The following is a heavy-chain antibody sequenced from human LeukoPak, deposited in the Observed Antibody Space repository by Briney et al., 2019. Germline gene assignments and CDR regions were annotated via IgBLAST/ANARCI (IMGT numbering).Heavy chain of an antibody. D-gene: IGHD5-18*01. CDR2: ISDNEGST. CDR1: GFTFNYYA. Sequence: GGSLRLSCAASGFTFNYYAMSWVRQAPGKGLEWVSGISDNEGSTYYTDSVKGRFTISRDNTNNTVYLQMNNLRPDDTAVYFCARHDSFIPYWGQGTLVTVSS. V-gene: IGHV3-23*01. J-gene: IGHJ4*02. CDR3: ARHDSFIPY.